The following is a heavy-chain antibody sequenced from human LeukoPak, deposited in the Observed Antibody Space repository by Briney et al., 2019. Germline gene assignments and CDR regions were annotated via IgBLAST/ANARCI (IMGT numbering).Heavy chain of an antibody. Sequence: GGSLRLSCAASGFTFSSYAMHWVRQAPGKGLEWVAVISYDGSNKYYADSVKGRFTISRDNSKNTLYLQMNSLRAEDTAVYYCAREMGLRAPDAFDIWGQGTMVTVSS. CDR3: AREMGLRAPDAFDI. D-gene: IGHD3-16*01. V-gene: IGHV3-30-3*01. CDR1: GFTFSSYA. CDR2: ISYDGSNK. J-gene: IGHJ3*02.